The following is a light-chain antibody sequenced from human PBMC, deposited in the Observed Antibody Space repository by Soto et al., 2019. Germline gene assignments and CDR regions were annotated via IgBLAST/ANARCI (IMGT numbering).Light chain of an antibody. J-gene: IGLJ2*01. CDR1: SSNIGSNT. Sequence: QSVLTQPPSASGTPGQRVTISCSGSSSNIGSNTVNWYQQLPGTAPKLLIYSNNQRPSGVPDRFSGSKSGTSASLAISGLRSEDEAEYYCAAWDDSLNGPVVFGGGTKLTVL. V-gene: IGLV1-44*01. CDR2: SNN. CDR3: AAWDDSLNGPVV.